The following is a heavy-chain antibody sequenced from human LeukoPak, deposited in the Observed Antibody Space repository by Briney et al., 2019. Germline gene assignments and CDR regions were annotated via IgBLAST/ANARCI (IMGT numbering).Heavy chain of an antibody. CDR1: GFTFSSYA. D-gene: IGHD2-8*01. Sequence: GGSLRLSCAASGFTFSSYAMHWVRQAPGKGLEWVAVISYDGSNKYYADSVKDRFTISRDNSKNTLYLQMNSLRAEDTAVYYWARTWVYRFDPWGQGTLVTVSS. CDR3: ARTWVYRFDP. J-gene: IGHJ5*02. CDR2: ISYDGSNK. V-gene: IGHV3-30*14.